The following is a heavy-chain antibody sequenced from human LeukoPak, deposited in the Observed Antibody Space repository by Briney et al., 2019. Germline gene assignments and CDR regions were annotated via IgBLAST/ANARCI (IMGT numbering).Heavy chain of an antibody. CDR2: LSVSGDNA. V-gene: IGHV3-23*01. Sequence: GGSLRLSCVASGFNFSVYPMTWVRQAPGKGLEWVSALSVSGDNAHYADSAKGRFTISRDNSKNTLYLHMNSLRAEDTAMYYCAMDRGYWGQGTLVTVSS. D-gene: IGHD2-15*01. CDR3: AMDRGY. CDR1: GFNFSVYP. J-gene: IGHJ4*02.